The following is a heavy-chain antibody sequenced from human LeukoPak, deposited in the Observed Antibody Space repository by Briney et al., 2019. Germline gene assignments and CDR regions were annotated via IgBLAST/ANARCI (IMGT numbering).Heavy chain of an antibody. D-gene: IGHD6-19*01. CDR2: IWYDGSNK. CDR1: GFTFSSYG. Sequence: GRSLRLSCAASGFTFSSYGMHWVRQAPGKGLEWVAVIWYDGSNKYYADSVKGRFTISRDNSKNTLYLQMNSLRAEDTAVYYCARERIAVAGEFDYWGQGTQVTVSS. CDR3: ARERIAVAGEFDY. J-gene: IGHJ4*02. V-gene: IGHV3-33*01.